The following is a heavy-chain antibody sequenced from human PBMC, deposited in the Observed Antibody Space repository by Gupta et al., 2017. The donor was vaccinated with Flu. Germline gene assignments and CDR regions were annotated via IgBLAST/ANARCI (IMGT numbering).Heavy chain of an antibody. CDR1: GYTFTSYA. V-gene: IGHV1-3*01. J-gene: IGHJ4*02. CDR2: INAGNGNT. CDR3: ARDYYDSSGYETYFDY. Sequence: QVQLVQSGAEVKKPGASVKVSCKASGYTFTSYAMHWVRQAPGQRLEWMGWINAGNGNTKYSQKFQGRVTITRDTSASTAYMELSSLRSEDTAVYYCARDYYDSSGYETYFDYWGQGTLVTVSS. D-gene: IGHD3-22*01.